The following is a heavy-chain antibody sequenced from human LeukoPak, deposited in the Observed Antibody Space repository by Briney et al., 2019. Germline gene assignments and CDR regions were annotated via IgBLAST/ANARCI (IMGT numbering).Heavy chain of an antibody. CDR2: IXTSGST. Sequence: SETLSLTCTVSGGSLSSYYWSWIRQPAGKGLEWIGRIXTSGSTNYXPXLKXXVTMSVATSKNQFSLKLSSVTAAATAVYYCAEINXXWSGYYPDGFDIWGQGTMVTVSS. V-gene: IGHV4-4*07. CDR1: GGSLSSYY. CDR3: AEINXXWSGYYPDGFDI. D-gene: IGHD3-3*01. J-gene: IGHJ3*02.